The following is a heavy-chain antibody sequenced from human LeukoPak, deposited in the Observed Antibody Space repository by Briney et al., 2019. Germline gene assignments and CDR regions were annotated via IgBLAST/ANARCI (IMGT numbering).Heavy chain of an antibody. V-gene: IGHV3-11*04. Sequence: GGSLRLSCAASGFTFSDYYMTWIRQAPGKGLEWVSYISTSGTAIYYADSVKGRFTISRDNSRNSLYLQMNSLRAEDTAVYYCARSPGGYSCPVAYGGKGTRVTVS. CDR3: ARSPGGYSCPVAY. CDR2: ISTSGTAI. D-gene: IGHD5-12*01. J-gene: IGHJ4*02. CDR1: GFTFSDYY.